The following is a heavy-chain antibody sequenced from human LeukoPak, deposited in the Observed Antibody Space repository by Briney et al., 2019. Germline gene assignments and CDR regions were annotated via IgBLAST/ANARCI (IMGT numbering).Heavy chain of an antibody. D-gene: IGHD6-13*01. CDR3: ARVEATPVIAAPGTDY. Sequence: GDLRLSCAASGFTFTSFAMCWVRQAPGKGLEWLSTISRSGVATYYANSVKGRFTISRDNSKNTVYLQMNSLRAEDTAVYYCARVEATPVIAAPGTDYWGQGTLVTVSS. J-gene: IGHJ4*02. V-gene: IGHV3-23*01. CDR1: GFTFTSFA. CDR2: ISRSGVAT.